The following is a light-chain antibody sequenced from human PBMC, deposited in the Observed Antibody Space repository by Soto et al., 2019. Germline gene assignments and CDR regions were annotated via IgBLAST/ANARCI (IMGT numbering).Light chain of an antibody. Sequence: QSVLTQPASVSGSPGQSITISCTGTSSDVGNYKYVSWYQQHPGKAPKLMIYEVSNRPSGVSNRFSGSKSGNTASLTISGLQAEDETDYYCFSYTSSGTYVSGNGTKVT. V-gene: IGLV2-14*01. CDR3: FSYTSSGTYV. J-gene: IGLJ1*01. CDR2: EVS. CDR1: SSDVGNYKY.